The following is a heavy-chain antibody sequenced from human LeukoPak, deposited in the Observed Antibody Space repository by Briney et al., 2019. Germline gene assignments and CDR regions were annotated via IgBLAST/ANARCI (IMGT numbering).Heavy chain of an antibody. CDR1: GFTFSSYS. J-gene: IGHJ4*02. D-gene: IGHD4-17*01. V-gene: IGHV3-21*01. Sequence: PGGSLRLSCAASGFTFSSYSMNWVRRAPGKGLEWVSSISSSSSYIYYADSVKGRFTISRDNAKNSLYLQMNSLRAEDTAVYYCAREFNHFGDYLDYWGQGTLVTVSS. CDR2: ISSSSSYI. CDR3: AREFNHFGDYLDY.